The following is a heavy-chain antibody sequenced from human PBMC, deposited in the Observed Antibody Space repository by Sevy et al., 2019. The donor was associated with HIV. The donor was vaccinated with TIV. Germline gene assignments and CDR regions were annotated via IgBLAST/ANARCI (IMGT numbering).Heavy chain of an antibody. Sequence: GGSLRLSCAASGFTFSSYAMHWVRQAPGKGLEWVAVISYDGSNKYYADSVKGRFTISRDNSKNTLYLQMNSLRAEDTAVYYCARERLAAAESYYYYYGMDVWRQGTTVTVSS. V-gene: IGHV3-30*04. J-gene: IGHJ6*02. CDR2: ISYDGSNK. CDR3: ARERLAAAESYYYYYGMDV. CDR1: GFTFSSYA. D-gene: IGHD6-13*01.